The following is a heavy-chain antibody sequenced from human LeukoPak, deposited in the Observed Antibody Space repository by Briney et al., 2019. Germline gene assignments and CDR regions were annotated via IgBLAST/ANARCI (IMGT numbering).Heavy chain of an antibody. Sequence: SLKLSCTASGRTFSSYAISWVRQAPGQGLEWMGRIIPIFGIANYAQKFQGRVTITADKSTSTAYMELSSLRSEDTAVYYCARDHDATSGWFDPWGQGTLVTVSS. V-gene: IGHV1-69*04. D-gene: IGHD1-26*01. CDR2: IIPIFGIA. CDR1: GRTFSSYA. J-gene: IGHJ5*02. CDR3: ARDHDATSGWFDP.